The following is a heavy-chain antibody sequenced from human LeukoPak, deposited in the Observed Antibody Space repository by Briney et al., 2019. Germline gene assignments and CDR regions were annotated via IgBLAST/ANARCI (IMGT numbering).Heavy chain of an antibody. Sequence: PGRSLRLSCAASGFTFSSYGMHWVRQAPGKGLEWVAVIWYDGSNKYYADSVKGRFTISRDNSKNTLYLQMNSLRAEDTAVYYCAGLGGDYFDYWGQGTLVTVSS. D-gene: IGHD1-26*01. CDR1: GFTFSSYG. CDR2: IWYDGSNK. V-gene: IGHV3-33*01. J-gene: IGHJ4*02. CDR3: AGLGGDYFDY.